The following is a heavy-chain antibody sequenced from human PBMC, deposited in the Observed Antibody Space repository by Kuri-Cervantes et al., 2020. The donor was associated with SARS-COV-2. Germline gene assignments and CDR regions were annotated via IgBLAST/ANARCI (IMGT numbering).Heavy chain of an antibody. CDR1: GYTFIGYY. CDR2: INPNSGGT. CDR3: ARDERGYSSNWFDP. J-gene: IGHJ5*02. D-gene: IGHD6-13*01. V-gene: IGHV1-2*04. Sequence: SVQVSCLDYGYTFIGYYMHWVRQAPGQGLGWMGWINPNSGGTNYAQKFQGWVTMTRDTSISTAYMELSRLRSDDTAVYYCARDERGYSSNWFDPGGQGTLVTVSS.